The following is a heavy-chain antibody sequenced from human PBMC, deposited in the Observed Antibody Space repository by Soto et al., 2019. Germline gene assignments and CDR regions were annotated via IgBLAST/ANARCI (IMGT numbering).Heavy chain of an antibody. D-gene: IGHD1-1*01. V-gene: IGHV4-31*03. CDR2: IYHTGST. CDR1: GGSISTVGHY. Sequence: SETLSLTCSVSGGSISTVGHYWTWIRQPPGKGLEWIGSIYHTGSTYYSKSLRSRLTMSVDTSKSQFSLRLSSGTAADTAVYYCARATGTLRSRNCDYWGQGSLVTVSS. J-gene: IGHJ4*02. CDR3: ARATGTLRSRNCDY.